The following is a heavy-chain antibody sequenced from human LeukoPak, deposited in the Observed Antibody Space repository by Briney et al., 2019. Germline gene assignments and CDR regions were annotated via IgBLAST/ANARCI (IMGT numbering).Heavy chain of an antibody. CDR2: IYYSGST. Sequence: PSETLSLTCTVSGGSISSYYWSWIRQPPGKGLEWIGYIYYSGSTNYNPSLKSRVTISVDTSKNQFSLKLGSVTAADTAVYYCARSSGGVNGKGHPDYWGQGTLVTVSS. V-gene: IGHV4-59*08. J-gene: IGHJ4*02. CDR1: GGSISSYY. CDR3: ARSSGGVNGKGHPDY. D-gene: IGHD3-16*01.